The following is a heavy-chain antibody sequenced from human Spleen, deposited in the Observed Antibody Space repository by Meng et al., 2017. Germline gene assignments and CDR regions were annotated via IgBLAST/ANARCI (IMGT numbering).Heavy chain of an antibody. CDR2: IYHSGST. J-gene: IGHJ5*02. D-gene: IGHD1-26*01. CDR3: ARDGVVGAVNWFDP. CDR1: GGSNRSSNW. V-gene: IGHV4-4*02. Sequence: QVPVQEAGPGSVKPSGTLSLTCAVIGGSNRSSNWWSWVRQPPGKGLEWIGEIYHSGSTNYNPSLKSRVTITVDKSKNQFSLKLSSVTAADTAVYYCARDGVVGAVNWFDPWGQGTLVTVSS.